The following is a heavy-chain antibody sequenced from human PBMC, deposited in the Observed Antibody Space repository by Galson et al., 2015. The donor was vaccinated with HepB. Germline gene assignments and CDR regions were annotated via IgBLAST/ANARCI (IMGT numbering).Heavy chain of an antibody. V-gene: IGHV3-49*03. D-gene: IGHD1-14*01. J-gene: IGHJ3*02. CDR3: TRDRWYHAFDN. Sequence: SLRLSCAGSGFIFGNYAINWFRQAPGKGLEWIGFIGSKAYGGTIEYVASVKGRFLISRDDSKNIAYLQLNSLKTEDTAMYYCTRDRWYHAFDNWGQGTMVTVSS. CDR2: IGSKAYGGTI. CDR1: GFIFGNYA.